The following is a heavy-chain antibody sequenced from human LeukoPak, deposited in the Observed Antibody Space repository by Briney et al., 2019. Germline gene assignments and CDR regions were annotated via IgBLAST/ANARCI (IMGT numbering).Heavy chain of an antibody. Sequence: SETLSLTCTVSGGSIASGNYYWNWIRQPAGKGLEWIGRIYIRGSTNYNPSLESRVTISIDTSKNQFSLNLSSVTAADTAVYYCARVRCSSTSCAAKDAFDIWGQGTMVTVSS. D-gene: IGHD2-2*01. CDR2: IYIRGST. CDR3: ARVRCSSTSCAAKDAFDI. V-gene: IGHV4-61*02. CDR1: GGSIASGNYY. J-gene: IGHJ3*02.